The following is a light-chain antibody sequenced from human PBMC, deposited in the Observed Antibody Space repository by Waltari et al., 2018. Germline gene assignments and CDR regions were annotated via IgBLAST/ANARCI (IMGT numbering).Light chain of an antibody. CDR2: GAS. J-gene: IGKJ5*01. Sequence: DIQLTQSPSSLSASVGDRVTITCRASQSINTYLNWYQQRPGKAPKLLIYGASHLQTGVPSRFSGSGSGSAFTLTISSLQPDDFATYYCQESHSALSVTFGQGTR. CDR3: QESHSALSVT. V-gene: IGKV1-39*01. CDR1: QSINTY.